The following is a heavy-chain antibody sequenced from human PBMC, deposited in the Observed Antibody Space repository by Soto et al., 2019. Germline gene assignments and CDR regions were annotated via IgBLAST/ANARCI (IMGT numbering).Heavy chain of an antibody. D-gene: IGHD6-13*01. Sequence: ASVKVSCKASGYTFTSYGISWVRQAPGQRLEWMGWINAANGDTKYSPKFQGRVTITRDTSASTAYMELSSLRSEDTAVYYCVRRHVSATGIDWFDPWGQGTLVTVSS. CDR3: VRRHVSATGIDWFDP. V-gene: IGHV1-3*01. CDR1: GYTFTSYG. CDR2: INAANGDT. J-gene: IGHJ5*02.